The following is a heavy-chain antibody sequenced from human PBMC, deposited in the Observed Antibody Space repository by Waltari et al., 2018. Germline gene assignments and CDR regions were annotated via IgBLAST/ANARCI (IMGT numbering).Heavy chain of an antibody. V-gene: IGHV3-20*01. CDR2: INWNGGRT. CDR1: GFTFDDYG. CDR3: ARGYGSGGSCYVRYYYGMDV. Sequence: EVQLVESGGGVVRPGGSLRLSCAASGFTFDDYGMSWVRQAPGKGLEWVSGINWNGGRTGYADSVKGRFTISRDNAKNSLDLKMNSLRAEDTALYHCARGYGSGGSCYVRYYYGMDVWGQGTTVTVSS. J-gene: IGHJ6*02. D-gene: IGHD2-15*01.